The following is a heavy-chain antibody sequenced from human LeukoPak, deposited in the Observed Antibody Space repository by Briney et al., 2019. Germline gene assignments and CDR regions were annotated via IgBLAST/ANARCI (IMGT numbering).Heavy chain of an antibody. V-gene: IGHV1-46*01. J-gene: IGHJ6*02. CDR1: GGTFSSYA. CDR2: INPSGGST. CDR3: ARSQWLVRPYYGMDV. D-gene: IGHD6-19*01. Sequence: RASVTVSCTASGGTFSSYAISWVRQAPGQGLEWMGIINPSGGSTSYAQKFQGRVTMTRDTSTSTVYMELSSLRSEDTAVYYCARSQWLVRPYYGMDVWGQGTTVTVSS.